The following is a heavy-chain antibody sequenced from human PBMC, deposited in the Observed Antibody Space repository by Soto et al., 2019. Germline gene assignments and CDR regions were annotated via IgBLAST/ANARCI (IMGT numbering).Heavy chain of an antibody. D-gene: IGHD3-10*01. V-gene: IGHV3-23*01. J-gene: IGHJ4*02. CDR2: LSGSGDST. CDR3: AKRASGSYFDY. CDR1: GFTFSSYA. Sequence: EVQLFESGGGLVQPGGSLRLSCAASGFTFSSYAMSWVRQAPGKGLEWVSVLSGSGDSTYYADSVKGRFTISRDNSQNTRYVQMNSLRAEDTAVYYCAKRASGSYFDYWGQGTLVTVSS.